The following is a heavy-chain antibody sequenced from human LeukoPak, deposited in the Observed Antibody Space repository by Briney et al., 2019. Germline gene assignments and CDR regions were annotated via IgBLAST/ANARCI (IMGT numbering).Heavy chain of an antibody. V-gene: IGHV3-53*01. CDR2: IYSGGST. CDR1: GFTVSSNY. D-gene: IGHD6-13*01. J-gene: IGHJ4*02. CDR3: ARAQYSSSWFDY. Sequence: GGSLRLSCAASGFTVSSNYMSWVRQAPGTGLEWVSVIYSGGSTYYADSVKGRFTISRDNSKNTLYLQMNSLRAEDTAVYYCARAQYSSSWFDYWGQGTLVTVSS.